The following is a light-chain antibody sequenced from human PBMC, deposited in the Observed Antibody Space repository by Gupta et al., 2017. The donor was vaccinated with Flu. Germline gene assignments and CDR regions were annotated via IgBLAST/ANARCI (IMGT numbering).Light chain of an antibody. Sequence: VCWNQPHAETAHKLIVYENKRPSGVPDRFSGSKSGTSASLAITGLQSGEEADYYCGSWDNSLSAVVFGGGTKLTVL. CDR2: ENK. J-gene: IGLJ2*01. V-gene: IGLV1-51*01. CDR3: GSWDNSLSAVV.